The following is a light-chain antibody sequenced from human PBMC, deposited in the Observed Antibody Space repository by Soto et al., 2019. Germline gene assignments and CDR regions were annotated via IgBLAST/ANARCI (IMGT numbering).Light chain of an antibody. CDR2: RAS. V-gene: IGKV3-15*01. CDR1: QNIYSN. J-gene: IGKJ1*01. Sequence: RVMTQSPATLSVSPCEIATFSCRASQNIYSNIAWYQQRPGQAPRLLIYRASTRATGVPARFSGSGSGTEFTLTISSLQSEDFAVYSCLQYHNLWAFGQGTKVDI. CDR3: LQYHNLWA.